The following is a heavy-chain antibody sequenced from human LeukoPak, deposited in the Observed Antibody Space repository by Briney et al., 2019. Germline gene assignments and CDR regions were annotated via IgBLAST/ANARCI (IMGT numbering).Heavy chain of an antibody. J-gene: IGHJ6*02. CDR1: GFTFSSYG. Sequence: PGGSLRLSCAASGFTFSSYGMHWVRQAPGKGLEWVAVIWYDGSNKYYADSVKGRFTISRDNSKNTLYLQMNSLRAEDTAVYYCARDLSYYDSSAIIYYYYYGMDVRGQGTTVTVSS. CDR3: ARDLSYYDSSAIIYYYYYGMDV. V-gene: IGHV3-33*01. D-gene: IGHD3-22*01. CDR2: IWYDGSNK.